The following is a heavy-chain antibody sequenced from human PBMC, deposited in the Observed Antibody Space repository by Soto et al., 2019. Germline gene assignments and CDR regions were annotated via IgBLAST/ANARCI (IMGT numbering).Heavy chain of an antibody. CDR3: ARGPLVVLNYFES. V-gene: IGHV1-69*02. CDR1: GGTFRNYP. Sequence: QVQLVQSGTEVKKPGSSVKVSCKASGGTFRNYPINWVRQAPGQGPEWMGSIFPLTDIPDYAQNFQARLTISADKSTSTAYMELSSLTSDDTAMYFCARGPLVVLNYFESWGQGTLVTVSS. J-gene: IGHJ4*02. CDR2: IFPLTDIP.